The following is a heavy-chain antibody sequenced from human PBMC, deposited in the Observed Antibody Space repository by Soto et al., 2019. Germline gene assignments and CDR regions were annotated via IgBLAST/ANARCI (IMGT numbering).Heavy chain of an antibody. Sequence: QVTLKESGPVLVKPTETLTLTGTVSGFSLSNARMGVSWIRQPPGKALEWLAHIFSNDEKSYSTSLKSRLTISKDTSKSQVVLTMTNMDPVDTATYYLARVDCSGGSCYSGNWFDPWGQGTLVTVSS. CDR2: IFSNDEK. V-gene: IGHV2-26*01. CDR3: ARVDCSGGSCYSGNWFDP. D-gene: IGHD2-15*01. CDR1: GFSLSNARMG. J-gene: IGHJ5*02.